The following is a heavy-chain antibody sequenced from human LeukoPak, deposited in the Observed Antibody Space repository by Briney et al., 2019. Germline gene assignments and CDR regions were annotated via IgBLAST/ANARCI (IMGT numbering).Heavy chain of an antibody. J-gene: IGHJ3*02. CDR2: ISSSSSYI. CDR3: ARSAVCAFDI. CDR1: GYTFSSYS. V-gene: IGHV3-21*01. D-gene: IGHD3-16*01. Sequence: GGSLRLSCAASGYTFSSYSMNWVRQAPGKGLEWVSSISSSSSYIYYADSVKGRFTISRDNAKNSLYLQMNSLRAEDTAVYYCARSAVCAFDIWGQGTMVTVSS.